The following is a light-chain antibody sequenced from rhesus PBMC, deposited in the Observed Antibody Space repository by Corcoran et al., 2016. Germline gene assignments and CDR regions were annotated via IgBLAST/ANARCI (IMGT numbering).Light chain of an antibody. CDR1: QGISNA. CDR2: AAS. CDR3: QQRNSYPRT. J-gene: IGKJ1*01. Sequence: DIQMTQSPSSLSASVGDKVTITCRASQGISNALAWYQQKPGTAPKLLISAASSLQSGVPSRFSGSGSGTDFTLTISSLRPEDFAVYYCQQRNSYPRTFGQGTKVEIK. V-gene: IGKV1-33*01.